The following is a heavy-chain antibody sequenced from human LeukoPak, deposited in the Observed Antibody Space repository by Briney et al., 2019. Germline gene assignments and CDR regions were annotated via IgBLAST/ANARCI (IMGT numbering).Heavy chain of an antibody. Sequence: GGSLRLSCAASGFTFSSYGLHWVRQAPGKGLEWVAVISYDGSNKYYADSVKGRFTISRDNSKNTLYLQMNSLRAEDTAVYYCAKSIDSFRGYYDSSGFDAFDIWGQGTMVTVSS. CDR1: GFTFSSYG. D-gene: IGHD3-22*01. CDR3: AKSIDSFRGYYDSSGFDAFDI. CDR2: ISYDGSNK. J-gene: IGHJ3*02. V-gene: IGHV3-30*18.